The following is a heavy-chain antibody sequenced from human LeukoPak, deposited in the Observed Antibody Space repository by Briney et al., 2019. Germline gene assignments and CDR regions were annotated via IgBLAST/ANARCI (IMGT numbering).Heavy chain of an antibody. V-gene: IGHV3-48*03. CDR2: ISSSGSTT. CDR1: GFTFSSYE. Sequence: GGSLRLPCAASGFTFSSYEMNWVRQAPGKGLEWVSYISSSGSTTYNADSVKGRFTISRDNAKNSLYLQMNSLRAEDTAVYYCARERDGYNADFDYWGQGTLVTVSS. J-gene: IGHJ4*02. CDR3: ARERDGYNADFDY. D-gene: IGHD5-24*01.